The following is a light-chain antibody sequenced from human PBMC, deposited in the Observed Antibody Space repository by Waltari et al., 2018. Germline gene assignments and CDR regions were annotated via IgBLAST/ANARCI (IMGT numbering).Light chain of an antibody. CDR3: QQCYHLPS. CDR2: WAS. Sequence: DIVMTQSPDSVAVSLGERATIHCRSSQNILSSPDNKNYLVWYQQKPGQPPKLLSSWASTRESGVPDRFSGSGSGTDFTLTISSLQAEDGAVYYCQQCYHLPSFGGGTRVEIK. CDR1: QNILSSPDNKNY. J-gene: IGKJ4*02. V-gene: IGKV4-1*01.